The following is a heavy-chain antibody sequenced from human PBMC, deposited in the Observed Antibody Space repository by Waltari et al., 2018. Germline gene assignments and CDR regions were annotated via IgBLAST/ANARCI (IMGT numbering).Heavy chain of an antibody. CDR2: IWYDGSNK. D-gene: IGHD3-10*01. CDR1: GFTFSSYG. V-gene: IGHV3-30*18. Sequence: QVQLVESGGGVVQPGRSLRLSCAASGFTFSSYGMHWVRQAPGKGLEWVAVIWYDGSNKYYADSVKGRFTISRDNSKNTLYLQMNSLRAEDTAMYYCAKALWFGELGFDYWGQGTLVTVSS. CDR3: AKALWFGELGFDY. J-gene: IGHJ4*02.